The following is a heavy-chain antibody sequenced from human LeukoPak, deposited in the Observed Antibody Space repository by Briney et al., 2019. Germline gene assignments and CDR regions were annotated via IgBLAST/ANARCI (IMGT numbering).Heavy chain of an antibody. Sequence: PGGSLRLSCAASGFTFSSYCMSWVRQAPGKGLEWVSAISGSGGSTYYADSVKGRFTISRDNSKNTLYLQMNSLRAEDTAVYYCAKPTLPSITMIVVGNDAFDIWGQGTMVTVSS. D-gene: IGHD3-22*01. J-gene: IGHJ3*02. CDR3: AKPTLPSITMIVVGNDAFDI. CDR2: ISGSGGST. V-gene: IGHV3-23*01. CDR1: GFTFSSYC.